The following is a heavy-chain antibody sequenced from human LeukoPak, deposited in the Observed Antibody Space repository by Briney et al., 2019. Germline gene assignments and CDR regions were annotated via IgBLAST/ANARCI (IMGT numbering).Heavy chain of an antibody. CDR1: GFTFTIFG. CDR2: IDARSGIT. V-gene: IGHV3-48*01. CDR3: ARTYDFGRGPPGDAFDN. D-gene: IGHD3-3*01. J-gene: IGHJ3*02. Sequence: PWGSLRLSCAASGFTFTIFGLNWVRQAPGKGPEWVSYIDARSGITYYADSVQGRFTLSRDNARESVFLQMDSLRVDDTAVYYCARTYDFGRGPPGDAFDNWGPGTWVIVSS.